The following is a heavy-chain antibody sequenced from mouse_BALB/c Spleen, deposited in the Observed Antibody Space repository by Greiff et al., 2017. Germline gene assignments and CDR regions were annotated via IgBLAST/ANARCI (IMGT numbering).Heavy chain of an antibody. J-gene: IGHJ4*01. Sequence: EVQLVESGPGLVKPSQSLSLTCTVTGYSITSDYAWNWIRQFPGNKLEWMGYISYSGSTSYNPSLKSRISITRDTSKNQFFLQLNSVTTEDTATYYCASPYAMDYWGQGTSVTVSS. CDR2: ISYSGST. V-gene: IGHV3-2*02. CDR1: GYSITSDYA. CDR3: ASPYAMDY.